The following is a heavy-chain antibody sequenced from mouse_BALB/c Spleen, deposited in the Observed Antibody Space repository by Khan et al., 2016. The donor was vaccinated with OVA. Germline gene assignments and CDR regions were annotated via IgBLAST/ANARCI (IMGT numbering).Heavy chain of an antibody. D-gene: IGHD2-14*01. V-gene: IGHV14-3*02. Sequence: VQLKQSGAELVKPGASVKLSCTASGFNIKDTYMHWVKQRPEQGLEWIGKIDPANGNTKYDPKFQGKATITADTSSNTAYLQLSSLTSEDTAVYYCASPYRFDVDYWGQGTTLTVSS. J-gene: IGHJ2*01. CDR1: GFNIKDTY. CDR3: ASPYRFDVDY. CDR2: IDPANGNT.